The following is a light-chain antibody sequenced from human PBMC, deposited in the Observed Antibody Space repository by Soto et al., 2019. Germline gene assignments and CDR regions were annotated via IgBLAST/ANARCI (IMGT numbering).Light chain of an antibody. CDR1: QSISSW. V-gene: IGKV1-5*03. Sequence: DIQMTQSPSTLSASVGDRVTITCRASQSISSWLAWYQQKPGKAPKLLNYKASSLESGVTSRFSGCGSGTEFTLTISSLQPDDFATYYCQQSYTFGQGTKLEIK. CDR2: KAS. CDR3: QQSYT. J-gene: IGKJ2*01.